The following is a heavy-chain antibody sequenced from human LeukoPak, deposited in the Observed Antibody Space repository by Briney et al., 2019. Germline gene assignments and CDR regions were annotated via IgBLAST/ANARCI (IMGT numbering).Heavy chain of an antibody. CDR2: ITGSGGST. D-gene: IGHD6-19*01. V-gene: IGHV3-23*01. J-gene: IGHJ4*02. CDR3: ARRSGIAVAGAFDY. Sequence: GGSLRLSCGASGFTFTTYAMTWVRQAPGKGLEWVSSITGSGGSTYYGDSVKGRFTISRDNSKNTLYLQMNSLRAEDTAVYYCARRSGIAVAGAFDYWGQGTLVTVSS. CDR1: GFTFTTYA.